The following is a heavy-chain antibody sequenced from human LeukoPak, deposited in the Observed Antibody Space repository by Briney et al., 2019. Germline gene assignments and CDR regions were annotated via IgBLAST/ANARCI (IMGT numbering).Heavy chain of an antibody. CDR1: GFTFSSYG. CDR2: IWYDGSNK. V-gene: IGHV3-33*01. CDR3: ARGSYSSSYVDY. D-gene: IGHD6-13*01. Sequence: PGGSLRLSCAASGFTFSSYGMHWVRQAPGKGLEWVAVIWYDGSNKYCADSVKGRFTISRDNSKNTLFLQMNSLRAEDTAVYYCARGSYSSSYVDYWGQGTLVTVSS. J-gene: IGHJ4*02.